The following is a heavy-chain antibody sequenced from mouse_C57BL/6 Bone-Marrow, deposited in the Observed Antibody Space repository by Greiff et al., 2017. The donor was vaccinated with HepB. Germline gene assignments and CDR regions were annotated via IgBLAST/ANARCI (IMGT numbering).Heavy chain of an antibody. D-gene: IGHD2-3*01. CDR1: GYTFTSYG. CDR3: ARDPSYYDGYYLGLFDY. CDR2: IYPRSGNT. J-gene: IGHJ2*01. V-gene: IGHV1-81*01. Sequence: QVQLQQSGAELARPGASVKLSCKASGYTFTSYGISWVKQRTGQGLEWIGEIYPRSGNTYYNEKFKGKATLTADKSSSTAYMELRSLTSDDSAVYFCARDPSYYDGYYLGLFDYWGQGTTLTVSS.